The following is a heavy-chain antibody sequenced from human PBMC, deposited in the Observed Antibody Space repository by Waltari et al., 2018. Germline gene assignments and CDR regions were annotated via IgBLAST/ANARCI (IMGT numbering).Heavy chain of an antibody. CDR1: GGSISSGSVY. CDR2: IFTSGST. Sequence: QVQLQESGPGLVRPSQTLSLTCTVSGGSISSGSVYWTWIRQPAGKGLAWVGHIFTSGSTKYNPSRKGRVGVSLDTSENQFSLRLSSVTAADTAVYYCARDEARYYDIMTGGGYYGLDVWGQGTTVTVSS. V-gene: IGHV4-61*02. CDR3: ARDEARYYDIMTGGGYYGLDV. J-gene: IGHJ6*02. D-gene: IGHD3-9*01.